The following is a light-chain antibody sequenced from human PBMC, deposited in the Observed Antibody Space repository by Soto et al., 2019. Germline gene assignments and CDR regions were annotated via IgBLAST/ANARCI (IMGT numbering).Light chain of an antibody. CDR2: DDS. Sequence: VLTQPPSVSGAPGQRVTISCTGNNSNLGAGYDVHWYQQKPGQAPVLVVYDDSDRPSGIPERFSGSNSGNTATLTISRVEAGDEAEYYCQVWDSSSDHQVFGGGTKLTVL. J-gene: IGLJ3*02. CDR3: QVWDSSSDHQV. V-gene: IGLV3-21*02. CDR1: NSNLGAGYD.